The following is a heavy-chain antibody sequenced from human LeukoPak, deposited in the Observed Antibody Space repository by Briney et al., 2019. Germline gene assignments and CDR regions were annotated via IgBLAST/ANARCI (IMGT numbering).Heavy chain of an antibody. J-gene: IGHJ4*02. D-gene: IGHD3-10*01. V-gene: IGHV3-74*01. CDR3: AGHDYGSGN. CDR1: GFTFSSYW. Sequence: PGGSLRLSCAASGFTFSSYWLYWGRQPPRQGLVWVSRINSDGSSTSYADSVKGRFTISRDNAKNTLYLQMNSLRAEDTAVYYCAGHDYGSGNWGQGTLVTVSS. CDR2: INSDGSST.